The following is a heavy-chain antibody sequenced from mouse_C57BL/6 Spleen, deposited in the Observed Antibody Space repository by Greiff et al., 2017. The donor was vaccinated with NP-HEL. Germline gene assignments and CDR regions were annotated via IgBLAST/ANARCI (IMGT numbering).Heavy chain of an antibody. V-gene: IGHV5-4*01. CDR2: ISDGGSYT. CDR1: GFTFSSYA. CDR3: AREEEEFAY. J-gene: IGHJ3*01. Sequence: EVKVVESGGGLVKPGGSLELSCAASGFTFSSYAMSWVRQTPEKRLEWVATISDGGSYTYYPDNVKGRFTISRDNAKNNLYLQMSHLKSEDTAMYYCAREEEEFAYWGQGTLVTVSA.